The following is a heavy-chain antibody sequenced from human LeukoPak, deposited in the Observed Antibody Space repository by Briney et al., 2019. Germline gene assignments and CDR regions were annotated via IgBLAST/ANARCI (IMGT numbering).Heavy chain of an antibody. J-gene: IGHJ4*02. CDR1: GGSFSGYC. CDR3: ARMVAGTDDYFDY. D-gene: IGHD6-19*01. Sequence: PSETLSLTCTVYGGSFSGYCWSWIRQPPGKGLEWVGEINHSGSTNYNPSLKSRVTISVDTSKNQFSLKLTSMTAADTAVYYCARMVAGTDDYFDYWGQGTLVTVSS. CDR2: INHSGST. V-gene: IGHV4-34*01.